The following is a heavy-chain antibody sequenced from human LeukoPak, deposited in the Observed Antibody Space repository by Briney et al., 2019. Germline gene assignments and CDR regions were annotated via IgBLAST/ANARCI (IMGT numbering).Heavy chain of an antibody. CDR3: AKDMQWDPRGFDS. J-gene: IGHJ4*02. CDR2: ISWNSGSI. V-gene: IGHV3-9*01. CDR1: GFSFDDYA. Sequence: PGRSLRLSCAASGFSFDDYAMHWVRHAPGKGLEWVSGISWNSGSIGYADSVKGRFTISRDNAKNSLYLQMNSLRAEDTAFYYCAKDMQWDPRGFDSWGQGILVTVSS. D-gene: IGHD1-26*01.